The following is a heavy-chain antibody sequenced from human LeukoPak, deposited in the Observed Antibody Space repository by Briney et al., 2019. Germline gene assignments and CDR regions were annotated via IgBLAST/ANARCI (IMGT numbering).Heavy chain of an antibody. J-gene: IGHJ4*02. CDR2: ISYDGSYK. D-gene: IGHD6-19*01. Sequence: SGGSLRLSCAASGFIFSNYGMHWARQAPGKGLEWVAVISYDGSYKDYADSVKGRFTISRDNSKNTLYLQMNSLRAEDTAMYYCAKDRGSGWYDFDYWGQGTLVTVSS. V-gene: IGHV3-30*18. CDR3: AKDRGSGWYDFDY. CDR1: GFIFSNYG.